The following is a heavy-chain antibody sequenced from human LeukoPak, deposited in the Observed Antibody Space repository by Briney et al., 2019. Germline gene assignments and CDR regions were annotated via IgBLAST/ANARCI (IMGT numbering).Heavy chain of an antibody. J-gene: IGHJ4*02. V-gene: IGHV3-11*04. CDR1: GFTLNDYY. CDR3: ARVHNTIY. Sequence: GRSMGLSCALSGFTLNDYYVNWLRQAPGKGLEWIAYISSSFRSVNYADSGKGRFTLSRNYAKNSANLDMTSLRREDTAIYYCARVHNTIYWGREVLVPVSS. D-gene: IGHD5-24*01. CDR2: ISSSFRSV.